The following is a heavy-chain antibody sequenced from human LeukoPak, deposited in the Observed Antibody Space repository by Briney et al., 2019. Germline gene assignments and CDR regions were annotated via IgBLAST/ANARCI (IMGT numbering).Heavy chain of an antibody. CDR3: ARHPLRGGFDH. V-gene: IGHV4-59*08. D-gene: IGHD5-12*01. Sequence: PSETLSLTCTVSGGSINNYYWSWIRQPPGKGLEWIAYVYESGDRGYNPSLKSRVTISVDTSENQLSLKLNSVTAADTAVYYCARHPLRGGFDHWGLGTLVTVSA. J-gene: IGHJ4*02. CDR1: GGSINNYY. CDR2: VYESGDR.